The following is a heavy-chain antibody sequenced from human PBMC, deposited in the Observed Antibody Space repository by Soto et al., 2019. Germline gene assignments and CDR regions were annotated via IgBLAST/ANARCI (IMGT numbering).Heavy chain of an antibody. CDR1: GGSISSYY. J-gene: IGHJ4*02. CDR2: IYYSGST. CDR3: ARGGVAARDY. D-gene: IGHD6-6*01. Sequence: SETLSLTCTVSGGSISSYYWSWIRQPPGKGLEWIGYIYYSGSTNYNPSLKSRVTISVDTSKNQFSLKLSSVTAADTAVYYCARGGVAARDYWGQGTLVTVSS. V-gene: IGHV4-59*01.